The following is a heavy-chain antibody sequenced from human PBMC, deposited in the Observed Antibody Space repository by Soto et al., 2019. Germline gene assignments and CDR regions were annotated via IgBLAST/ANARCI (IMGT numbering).Heavy chain of an antibody. CDR2: INPNSGGT. V-gene: IGHV1-2*04. CDR3: AGASPQGLAPNAF. Sequence: ASLKVSCKASGYTFTGYYMHWVRQAPGQGLEWMGWINPNSGGTNYAQKFQGWVTMTRDTSISTAYMELSRLRSEDTAVYYCAGASPQGLAPNAFWGQGTLVPVSS. CDR1: GYTFTGYY. D-gene: IGHD2-15*01. J-gene: IGHJ1*01.